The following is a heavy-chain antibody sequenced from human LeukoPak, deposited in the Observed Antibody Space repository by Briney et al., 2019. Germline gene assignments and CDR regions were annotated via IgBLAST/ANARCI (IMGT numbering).Heavy chain of an antibody. CDR3: ARDPLATKYYFVY. D-gene: IGHD5-24*01. J-gene: IGHJ4*02. V-gene: IGHV1-69*05. CDR2: IIPIFGTA. Sequence: SVKVSCKASGGTFSSYAISWVRQAPGQGLEWMGRIIPIFGTANYAQKFQGRVTITTDESTSTAYMELSSLRSEDTAVYYCARDPLATKYYFVYWGQGTLVTVSS. CDR1: GGTFSSYA.